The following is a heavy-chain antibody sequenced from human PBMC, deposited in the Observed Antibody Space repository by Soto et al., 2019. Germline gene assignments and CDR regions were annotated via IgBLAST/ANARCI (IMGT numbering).Heavy chain of an antibody. CDR3: ASSRYYYDSSGRAFDI. D-gene: IGHD3-22*01. V-gene: IGHV3-21*01. Sequence: EVQLVESGGGLVKPGGSLRLSCAASGFTFSSYSMNWVRQAPGKGLEWVSSISSSSSYIYCADSVKGRFTISRDNAKNSLYLQMNSLRAEDTAVYYCASSRYYYDSSGRAFDIWGQGTMVTVSS. CDR1: GFTFSSYS. CDR2: ISSSSSYI. J-gene: IGHJ3*02.